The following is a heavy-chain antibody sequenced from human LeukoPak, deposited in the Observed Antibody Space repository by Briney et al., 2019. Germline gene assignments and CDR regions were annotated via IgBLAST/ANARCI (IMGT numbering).Heavy chain of an antibody. J-gene: IGHJ4*02. CDR3: ARGDFGSGSYYKGLIDY. CDR2: INPNSGGT. Sequence: ASVTVSCKASGYTFTVYYMHWVRQAPGQGLEWMGWINPNSGGTNYAQKFQGRVTMTRDTSISTAYMELSRLRSDDTAVYYCARGDFGSGSYYKGLIDYWGQGTLITVSS. V-gene: IGHV1-2*02. CDR1: GYTFTVYY. D-gene: IGHD3-10*01.